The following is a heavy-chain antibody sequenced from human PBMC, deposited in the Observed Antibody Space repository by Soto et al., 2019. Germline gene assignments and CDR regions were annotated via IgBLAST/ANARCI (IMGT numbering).Heavy chain of an antibody. CDR1: GLTLSNFW. D-gene: IGHD2-2*01. V-gene: IGHV3-74*01. CDR2: ISVDGSIT. Sequence: EVQLVESGGGLVQPGESLRLSCAASGLTLSNFWVNWVRQAPGKGLVWVSHISVDGSITNYADSVKGRFTISRDNAKNTVYLQMNSLRADDTAVYYCERPYCSSASCYSPPDYWGQGTLFTVSS. CDR3: ERPYCSSASCYSPPDY. J-gene: IGHJ4*02.